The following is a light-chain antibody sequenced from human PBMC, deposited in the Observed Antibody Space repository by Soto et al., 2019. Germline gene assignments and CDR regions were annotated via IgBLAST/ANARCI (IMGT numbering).Light chain of an antibody. CDR3: QQRQSWPRT. Sequence: KLLTQSPGTLSLSPGERATLFCRASQSLSSSLAWYQQKSGQAPRLIIYGTSRRATGVPVRFSGSGSGTDFTLTISSLQSEDFGVYFCQQRQSWPRTFGQGTKVDIK. CDR2: GTS. J-gene: IGKJ1*01. CDR1: QSLSSS. V-gene: IGKV3-15*01.